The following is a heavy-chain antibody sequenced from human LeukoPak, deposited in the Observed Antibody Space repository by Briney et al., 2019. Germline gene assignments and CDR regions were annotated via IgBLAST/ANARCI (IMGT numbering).Heavy chain of an antibody. D-gene: IGHD7-27*01. CDR1: GGTFSSYA. CDR2: IIPILGIA. J-gene: IGHJ3*02. V-gene: IGHV1-69*04. CDR3: ARGGENAFDI. Sequence: ASVKVSCKAAGGTFSSYANSWVRQAPGQGLEWMGRIIPILGIANYAQKFQGRVTITADKSTSTAYMELSSLRSEDTAVYYCARGGENAFDIWGQGTMVTVSS.